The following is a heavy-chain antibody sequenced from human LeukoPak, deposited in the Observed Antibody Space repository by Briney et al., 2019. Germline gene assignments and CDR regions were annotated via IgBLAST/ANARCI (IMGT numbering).Heavy chain of an antibody. D-gene: IGHD3-9*01. V-gene: IGHV4-39*07. J-gene: IGHJ4*02. CDR1: SGSVSNSHYY. Sequence: SETLSLTCTVSSGSVSNSHYYWAWVRQPPGKGLEWLGSIFYSGNTHYNPSLKSPDTISIDTSKNQFSLKVSSVTAADTAIYYCARDLSFDWFPYYFDYWGQEILVTVSS. CDR3: ARDLSFDWFPYYFDY. CDR2: IFYSGNT.